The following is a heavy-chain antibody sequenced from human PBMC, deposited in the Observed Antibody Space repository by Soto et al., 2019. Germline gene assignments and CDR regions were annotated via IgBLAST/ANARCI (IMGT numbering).Heavy chain of an antibody. J-gene: IGHJ1*01. D-gene: IGHD2-8*01. CDR1: GGTFSSYA. V-gene: IGHV1-69*12. CDR3: ATGPEDIVLMVYAMRAEYFQH. CDR2: IIPIFGTA. Sequence: QVQLVQSGAEVKKPGSSVKVSCKASGGTFSSYAISWVRQAPGQGLEWMGGIIPIFGTANYAQKFQGRVTITADESTSTAYMELSSLRSEDTAVYYCATGPEDIVLMVYAMRAEYFQHWGQGTLVTVSS.